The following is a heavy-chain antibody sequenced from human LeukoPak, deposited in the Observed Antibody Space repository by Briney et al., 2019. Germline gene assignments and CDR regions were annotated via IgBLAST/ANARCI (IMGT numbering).Heavy chain of an antibody. CDR1: GGSISSGDYY. V-gene: IGHV4-30-4*08. CDR3: ARAGIAARPGPVDY. D-gene: IGHD6-6*01. Sequence: PSQTLSLTCTVSGGSISSGDYYWSWIRQPPGKGLEWIGYIYYSGSTYYNPSLKGRVTISVDTSKNQFSLKLSSVTAADTAVYYCARAGIAARPGPVDYWGQGTLVTVSS. J-gene: IGHJ4*02. CDR2: IYYSGST.